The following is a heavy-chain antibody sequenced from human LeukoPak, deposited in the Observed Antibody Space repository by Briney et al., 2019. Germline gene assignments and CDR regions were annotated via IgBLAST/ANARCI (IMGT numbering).Heavy chain of an antibody. D-gene: IGHD6-13*01. V-gene: IGHV1-2*02. CDR1: GYTFTSYD. CDR3: ARASSLWYSSSWYVALDI. CDR2: INPNSGGT. J-gene: IGHJ3*02. Sequence: ASVKVSCKASGYTFTSYDINWVRQATGQGLEWMGWINPNSGGTNYAQKFQGRVTMTRDTSISTAYMELSRLRSDDTAVYYCARASSLWYSSSWYVALDIWGQGTMVTVSS.